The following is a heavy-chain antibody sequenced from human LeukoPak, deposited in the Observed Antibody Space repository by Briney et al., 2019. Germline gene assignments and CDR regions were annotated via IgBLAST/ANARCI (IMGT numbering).Heavy chain of an antibody. V-gene: IGHV4-4*07. CDR3: ATPDNSGYYYLY. D-gene: IGHD3-22*01. Sequence: SETLSLTCTVSGGSISIYYWSWIRQPAGKGLEWIGRIYTSGSTNYNASLKSRVTMSVDTSKNYFSLKLSSVTAADTAVYYCATPDNSGYYYLYWGQGTLVTVSS. CDR2: IYTSGST. CDR1: GGSISIYY. J-gene: IGHJ4*02.